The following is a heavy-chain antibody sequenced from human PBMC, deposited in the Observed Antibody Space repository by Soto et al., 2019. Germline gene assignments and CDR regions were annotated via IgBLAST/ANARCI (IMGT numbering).Heavy chain of an antibody. Sequence: SETLSLTCTVSGGSISSGDYYWSWIRQPPGKGLEWIGYIYYSGSTYYNPSLKSRVTISVDTSKDQFSLKLSSVTAADTAVYYCARDGAGYRKYYYYGMDVWGQGTTVTVSS. CDR3: ARDGAGYRKYYYYGMDV. CDR1: GGSISSGDYY. V-gene: IGHV4-30-4*01. D-gene: IGHD5-18*01. J-gene: IGHJ6*02. CDR2: IYYSGST.